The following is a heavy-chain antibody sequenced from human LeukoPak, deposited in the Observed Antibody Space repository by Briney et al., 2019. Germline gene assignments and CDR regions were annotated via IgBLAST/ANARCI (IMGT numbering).Heavy chain of an antibody. CDR2: VYYSGSA. Sequence: SETLSLTCTVSGDSVTTYYWSWIRQPPGKGLEWLGYVYYSGSATYNPSLKSRVTISVDKSKNQFSLKLSSVAAADTAVYYCARAILGDAFDIWGQGTMVTVSS. V-gene: IGHV4-59*02. D-gene: IGHD1-26*01. J-gene: IGHJ3*02. CDR3: ARAILGDAFDI. CDR1: GDSVTTYY.